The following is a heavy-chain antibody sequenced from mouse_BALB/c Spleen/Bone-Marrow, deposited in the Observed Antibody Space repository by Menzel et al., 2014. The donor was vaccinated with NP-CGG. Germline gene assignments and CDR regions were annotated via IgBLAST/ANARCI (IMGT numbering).Heavy chain of an antibody. J-gene: IGHJ3*01. D-gene: IGHD2-3*01. CDR3: NGGYYEGWFAY. CDR1: GFNIKDYY. CDR2: IDPENGDT. Sequence: VQLQQSGAELVRSGASVKLSCTASGFNIKDYYMHWVKQRPEQGLEWIGWIDPENGDTEYAPKFQGKATMTADTSSNTAYLQLSSLTSEDTAVYYCNGGYYEGWFAYWGQGTLVTVSA. V-gene: IGHV14-4*02.